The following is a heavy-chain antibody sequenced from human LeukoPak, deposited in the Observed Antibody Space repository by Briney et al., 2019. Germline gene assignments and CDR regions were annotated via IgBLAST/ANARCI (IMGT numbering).Heavy chain of an antibody. CDR3: ARGRYCSSTSCYTPKGDWFDP. D-gene: IGHD2-2*02. Sequence: PGGSLRLSYAASGFTFSRYSMNWVRQAPGKGLEWVSYISSSGSTIYYADSVKGRFTISRDNAKNSLYLQMNSLRAEDTAVYYCARGRYCSSTSCYTPKGDWFDPWGQGTLVTVSS. V-gene: IGHV3-48*04. J-gene: IGHJ5*02. CDR1: GFTFSRYS. CDR2: ISSSGSTI.